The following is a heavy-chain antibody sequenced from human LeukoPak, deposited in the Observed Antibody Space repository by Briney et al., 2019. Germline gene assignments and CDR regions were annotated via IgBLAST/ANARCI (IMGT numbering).Heavy chain of an antibody. CDR3: AKVASLCTSTSCVRGGFDY. Sequence: GGSLRLSCTASGFTFSSYAMSWVRQAPGKGLEWVSALSGSGGNTYYAGSVKGRFTISRDNSKNTLYLQMNSLRAEDTAKYYCAKVASLCTSTSCVRGGFDYWGQGTLVTVSS. CDR2: LSGSGGNT. CDR1: GFTFSSYA. V-gene: IGHV3-23*01. J-gene: IGHJ4*02. D-gene: IGHD2-2*01.